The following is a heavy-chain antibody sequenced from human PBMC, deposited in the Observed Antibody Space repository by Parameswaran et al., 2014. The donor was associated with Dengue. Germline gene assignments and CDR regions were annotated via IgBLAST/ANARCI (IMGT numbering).Heavy chain of an antibody. V-gene: IGHV3-30-3*01. Sequence: VRQAPGKGLEWVAVISYDGSNKYYADSVKGRFTISRDNSKNTLYLQMNSLRAEDTAVYYCARSPPVAGTTNWFDPWGQGTLVTVSS. D-gene: IGHD6-19*01. CDR2: ISYDGSNK. CDR3: ARSPPVAGTTNWFDP. J-gene: IGHJ5*02.